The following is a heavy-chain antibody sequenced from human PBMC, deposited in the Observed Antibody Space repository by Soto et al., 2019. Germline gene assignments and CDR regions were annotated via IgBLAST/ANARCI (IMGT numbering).Heavy chain of an antibody. V-gene: IGHV4-34*09. CDR1: GGSFSGYY. CDR3: AREAYCSRTSCPFDP. CDR2: INHSGST. Sequence: SETLSLTCAVYGGSFSGYYWSWIRQPPGKGLEWIGEINHSGSTNYNPSLKNRVCISVDTSKNQFSLKVRSVTAADTAVYYCAREAYCSRTSCPFDPWGQGTLVTVSS. D-gene: IGHD2-2*01. J-gene: IGHJ5*02.